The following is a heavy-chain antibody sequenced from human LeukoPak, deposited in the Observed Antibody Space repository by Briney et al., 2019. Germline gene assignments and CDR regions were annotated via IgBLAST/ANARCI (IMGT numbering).Heavy chain of an antibody. Sequence: GGPLRLSCAASGFTFSNYAMSWVRQAPGKGLEWVSVIGGSGTTTYYADSVKGRFTIFRDNSMNTVYLQMNSLRAEDTAVFYCAKRGYSKSWYSMDVWGQGTTVTISS. V-gene: IGHV3-23*01. CDR1: GFTFSNYA. J-gene: IGHJ6*02. CDR3: AKRGYSKSWYSMDV. CDR2: IGGSGTTT. D-gene: IGHD1-26*01.